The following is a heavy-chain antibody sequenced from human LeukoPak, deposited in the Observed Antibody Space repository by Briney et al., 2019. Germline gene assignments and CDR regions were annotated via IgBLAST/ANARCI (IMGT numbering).Heavy chain of an antibody. D-gene: IGHD1-26*01. CDR3: AREPREGLYYFDY. CDR1: GGSISSSSYY. V-gene: IGHV4-39*07. J-gene: IGHJ4*02. CDR2: IYYSGST. Sequence: PSETLSLTCTVSGGSISSSSYYWGWIRQPPGKGLEWIGSIYYSGSTYYNPSLKSRVTISVDTSKNQFSLKLSSVTAADTAVYYCAREPREGLYYFDYWGQGTLVTVSS.